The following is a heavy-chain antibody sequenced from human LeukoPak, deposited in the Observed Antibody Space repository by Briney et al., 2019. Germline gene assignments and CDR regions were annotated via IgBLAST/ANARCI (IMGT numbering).Heavy chain of an antibody. D-gene: IGHD3-10*01. CDR1: GGSISSRGYY. V-gene: IGHV4-31*03. J-gene: IGHJ4*02. CDR3: ARLAYYYGSGSRSPFDY. Sequence: SQTLSLTCIVSGGSISSRGYYWNWIRQHPGKGLEWIGYIYYSGSTNYNPSLKSRVTISVDTSKNQFSLKLSSVTAADTAVYYCARLAYYYGSGSRSPFDYWGQGTLVTVSS. CDR2: IYYSGST.